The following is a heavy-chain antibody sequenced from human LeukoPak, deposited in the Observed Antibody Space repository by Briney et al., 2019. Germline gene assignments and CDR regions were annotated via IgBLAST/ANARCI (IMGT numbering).Heavy chain of an antibody. CDR2: IRYDGNIE. D-gene: IGHD5-18*01. V-gene: IGHV3-30*02. Sequence: GGSLRLSCAASGFTFSSFGMHWVRQAPGKGLEWVAFIRYDGNIEYYADSVKGRFTISRDNSRNTLYLQMNSLRAEDTAVYYCARVASSYGGLYYFDYWGQGTLVTVSS. CDR1: GFTFSSFG. CDR3: ARVASSYGGLYYFDY. J-gene: IGHJ4*02.